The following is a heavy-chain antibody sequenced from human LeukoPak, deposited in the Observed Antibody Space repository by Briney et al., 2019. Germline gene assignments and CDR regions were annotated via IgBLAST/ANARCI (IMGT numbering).Heavy chain of an antibody. Sequence: GRSLRLSCAASGFSFSKYGMHWVRQAPGKGLEWVAVIRYDGSNKYYADSVKGRVTISRDNSKNTLYLQMNSLRAEDTAVYYCASDYGGNFWGQGTLVTVSS. J-gene: IGHJ4*02. CDR3: ASDYGGNF. V-gene: IGHV3-33*01. D-gene: IGHD4-23*01. CDR2: IRYDGSNK. CDR1: GFSFSKYG.